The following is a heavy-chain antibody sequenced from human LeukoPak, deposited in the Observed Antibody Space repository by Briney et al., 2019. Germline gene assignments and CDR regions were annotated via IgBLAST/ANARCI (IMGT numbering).Heavy chain of an antibody. CDR3: AKGKKMTVAGLFDY. D-gene: IGHD6-19*01. CDR2: ITWNSDDM. Sequence: PGRSLRLSCAASGFSFEAYGMYWVRQAPGKGLEWVSGITWNSDDMAYADSVKGRFTISRDNAKNSLYLQMNSLRADDTALYYCAKGKKMTVAGLFDYWGQGTLVTVSS. CDR1: GFSFEAYG. V-gene: IGHV3-9*01. J-gene: IGHJ4*02.